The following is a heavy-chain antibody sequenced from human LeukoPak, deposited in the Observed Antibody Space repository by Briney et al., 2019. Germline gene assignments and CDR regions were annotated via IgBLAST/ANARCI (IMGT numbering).Heavy chain of an antibody. Sequence: SQTLSLTCAISGDSVSSNSATWNWLRQSPSRGLEWLGRTYYRSKWYNDYALSVKSRITINPDTSKNQFSLHLNSVTPKDTAVYYCARDLAGFGGYSYGMVDYWGQGTLVTVSS. CDR1: GDSVSSNSAT. CDR3: ARDLAGFGGYSYGMVDY. V-gene: IGHV6-1*01. D-gene: IGHD5-18*01. CDR2: TYYRSKWYN. J-gene: IGHJ4*02.